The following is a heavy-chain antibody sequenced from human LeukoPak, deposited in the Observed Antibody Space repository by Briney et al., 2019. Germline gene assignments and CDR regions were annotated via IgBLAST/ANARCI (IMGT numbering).Heavy chain of an antibody. D-gene: IGHD1-26*01. CDR2: INANSGGT. J-gene: IGHJ5*02. CDR3: AREENSRYSGNWFDP. CDR1: GHTFTGYY. V-gene: IGHV1-2*02. Sequence: ASVKVSCKASGHTFTGYYMHWVRQAPGQGLEWMGWINANSGGTNYAQKFQGRVTMTRDTSISTAYMELSRLRSDDTAVYYCAREENSRYSGNWFDPWGQGTLVTVSS.